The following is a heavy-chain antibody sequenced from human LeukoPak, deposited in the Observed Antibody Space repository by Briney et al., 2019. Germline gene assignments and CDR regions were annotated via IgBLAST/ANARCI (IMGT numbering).Heavy chain of an antibody. Sequence: GGSLRLSCAASGFIFSDYVMHWVRQAPGKGLEWAVVISKDGNNKYCADSVKGRFTISRDNSKKTLYLQMNNLTAEDTAVYYCARSYYDSSGLYYFDYWGQGVLVTVSS. V-gene: IGHV3-30-3*01. J-gene: IGHJ4*02. CDR3: ARSYYDSSGLYYFDY. D-gene: IGHD3-22*01. CDR2: ISKDGNNK. CDR1: GFIFSDYV.